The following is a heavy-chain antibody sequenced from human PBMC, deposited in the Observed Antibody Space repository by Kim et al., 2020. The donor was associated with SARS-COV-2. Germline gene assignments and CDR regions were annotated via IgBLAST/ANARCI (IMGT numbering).Heavy chain of an antibody. CDR1: GGSISSSNW. J-gene: IGHJ4*02. CDR3: ARDRGLTGTAGNEKYYFDY. D-gene: IGHD1-20*01. CDR2: IHHSGST. V-gene: IGHV4-4*02. Sequence: SETLSLTCAVSGGSISSSNWWSWVRQPPGKGLEWIGEIHHSGSTKYNPSLKSRVTISVDKSKNQFSLKLSSVTAADTAVYYCARDRGLTGTAGNEKYYFDYWGQGTLVTVSS.